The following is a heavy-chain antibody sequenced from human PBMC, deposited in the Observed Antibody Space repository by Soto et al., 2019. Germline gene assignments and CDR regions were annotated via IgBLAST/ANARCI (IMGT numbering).Heavy chain of an antibody. V-gene: IGHV5-51*01. Sequence: GESLKISCKGSGYSFTSYWIGWVRQMPGKGLEWMGIIYPGDSDTRYSPSFQGQVTISADKSISTAYLQWSSLKASDTAMYYCARRGHYDFWTNHGMDVWGQGTTVTVSS. CDR1: GYSFTSYW. J-gene: IGHJ6*02. CDR2: IYPGDSDT. D-gene: IGHD3-3*01. CDR3: ARRGHYDFWTNHGMDV.